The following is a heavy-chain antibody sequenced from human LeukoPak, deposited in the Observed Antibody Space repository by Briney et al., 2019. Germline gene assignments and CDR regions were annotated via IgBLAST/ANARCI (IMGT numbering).Heavy chain of an antibody. D-gene: IGHD5-18*01. V-gene: IGHV3-23*01. CDR1: GFTFSSYV. CDR2: ISDSGGST. Sequence: GGSLRLSCAASGFTFSSYVMSWVRQAPGKGLEWVSVISDSGGSTYYADSVKGRFTISRDTSKNTLYLQMNSLRAEDTAVYYCARGRIQLWFDYWGQGTLVTVSS. CDR3: ARGRIQLWFDY. J-gene: IGHJ4*02.